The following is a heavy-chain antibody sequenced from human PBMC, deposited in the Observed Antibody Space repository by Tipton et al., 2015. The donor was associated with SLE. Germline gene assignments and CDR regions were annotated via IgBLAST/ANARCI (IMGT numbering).Heavy chain of an antibody. CDR2: IFYSGST. D-gene: IGHD2-21*02. V-gene: IGHV4-59*12. J-gene: IGHJ4*02. CDR1: GGSISSYF. CDR3: ARVTELHLDY. Sequence: TLSLTCTVSGGSISSYFWSWIRQTPGKGLEWIGYIFYSGSTNYNPSLKSRVTISVDLSKNQFSLRLSSVTAADTAVFYCARVTELHLDYWGQGTLVTVSP.